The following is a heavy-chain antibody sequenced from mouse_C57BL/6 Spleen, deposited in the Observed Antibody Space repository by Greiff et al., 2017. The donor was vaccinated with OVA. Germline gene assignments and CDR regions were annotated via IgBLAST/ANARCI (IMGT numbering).Heavy chain of an antibody. D-gene: IGHD2-4*01. CDR1: GYTFTSYW. Sequence: QVQLQQSGAELVKPGASVKLSCKASGYTFTSYWMHWVKQRPGQGLEWIGMIHPNSGSTNYNEKFKSKATLTVDKSSSTAYMQLSSLTSEDSAVYYCASSDYEKGTMDYWGQGTSVTVSS. CDR2: IHPNSGST. J-gene: IGHJ4*01. V-gene: IGHV1-64*01. CDR3: ASSDYEKGTMDY.